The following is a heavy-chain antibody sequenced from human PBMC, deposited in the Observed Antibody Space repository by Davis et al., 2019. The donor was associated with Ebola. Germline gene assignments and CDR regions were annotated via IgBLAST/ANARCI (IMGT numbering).Heavy chain of an antibody. Sequence: PSETLSLTCTVSDGSIRNYYWTWIRQPPGKGLEWIGYMYYSGRTNYNPSLKSRVTISADTSKNQFSLNLTSVTAADSAIYYCARPVNSAESYFYYYYMDVWGEGTTVTVSS. CDR3: ARPVNSAESYFYYYYMDV. V-gene: IGHV4-59*08. CDR1: DGSIRNYY. J-gene: IGHJ6*03. D-gene: IGHD1-14*01. CDR2: MYYSGRT.